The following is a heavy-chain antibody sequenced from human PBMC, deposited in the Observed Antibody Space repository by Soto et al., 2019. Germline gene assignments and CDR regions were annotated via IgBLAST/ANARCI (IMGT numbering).Heavy chain of an antibody. D-gene: IGHD2-2*01. Sequence: QVQLVQSGAEVKKPGASVKVSCKASGYTFTSYAMHWVRQAPGQRLEWMGWINAGNGNTKYSQKFQGRVTITRDTSASTAYMELSSLRSEDTAVYYCARVVVPAAMTGDSTYFDYWGQGTLVTVSS. V-gene: IGHV1-3*01. CDR1: GYTFTSYA. CDR2: INAGNGNT. CDR3: ARVVVPAAMTGDSTYFDY. J-gene: IGHJ4*02.